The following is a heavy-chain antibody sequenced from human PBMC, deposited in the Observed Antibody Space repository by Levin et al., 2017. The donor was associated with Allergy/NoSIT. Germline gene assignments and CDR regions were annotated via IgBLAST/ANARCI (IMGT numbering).Heavy chain of an antibody. CDR1: GFTFSSYA. V-gene: IGHV3-23*01. CDR3: AKDSCSSTSCYIGHWYFDL. D-gene: IGHD2-2*02. Sequence: GESLKISCAASGFTFSSYAMSWVRQAPGKGLEWVSAISGSGGSTYYADSVKGRFTISRDNSKNTLYLQMNSLRAEDTAVYYCAKDSCSSTSCYIGHWYFDLWGRGTLVTVSS. CDR2: ISGSGGST. J-gene: IGHJ2*01.